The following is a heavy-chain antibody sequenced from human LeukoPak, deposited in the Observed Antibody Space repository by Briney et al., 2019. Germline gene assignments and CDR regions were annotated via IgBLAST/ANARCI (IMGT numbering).Heavy chain of an antibody. CDR2: INWRSDEI. CDR3: ARGDRTTMATLDY. J-gene: IGHJ4*02. CDR1: GFTFDNYA. D-gene: IGHD3-10*01. V-gene: IGHV3-9*01. Sequence: GRSLRLSCSASGFTFDNYAMHWVRQAPMKGLEWVASINWRSDEIGYADSVKGRSTISRDNANDSLYLRMNSLRAEDTAIYYCARGDRTTMATLDYWGQGILVTVSS.